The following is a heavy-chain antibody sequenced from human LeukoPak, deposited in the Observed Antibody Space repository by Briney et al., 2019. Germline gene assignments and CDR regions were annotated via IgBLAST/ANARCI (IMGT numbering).Heavy chain of an antibody. J-gene: IGHJ4*02. CDR3: ATLLRDSSGYYSRTYYFDY. CDR1: GGTFSSYA. V-gene: IGHV1-24*01. D-gene: IGHD3-22*01. Sequence: GASVKVSCKASGGTFSSYAISWVRQAPGKGLEWMGGFDPEDGETIYAQKFQGRVTMTEDTSTDTAYMELSSLRSEDTAVYYCATLLRDSSGYYSRTYYFDYWGQGTLVTVSS. CDR2: FDPEDGET.